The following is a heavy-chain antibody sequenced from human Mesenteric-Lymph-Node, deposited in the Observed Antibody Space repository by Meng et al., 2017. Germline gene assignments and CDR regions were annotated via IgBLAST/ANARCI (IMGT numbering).Heavy chain of an antibody. CDR1: GFTFSSYA. Sequence: GGSLRLSCAASGFTFSSYAMHWVRQAPGKGLEWVAVISYDGSNKYYADSVKGRFTISRDNSKNTLYLQMNSLRAEDTAVYYCARSNPEYYYYGMDVWGQGTTVTVSS. CDR3: ARSNPEYYYYGMDV. J-gene: IGHJ6*02. V-gene: IGHV3-30*01. CDR2: ISYDGSNK.